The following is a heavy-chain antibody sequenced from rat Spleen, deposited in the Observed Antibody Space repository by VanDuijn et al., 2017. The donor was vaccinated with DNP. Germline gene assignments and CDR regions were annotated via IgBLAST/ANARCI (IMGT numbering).Heavy chain of an antibody. J-gene: IGHJ3*01. Sequence: EVQLVESGGGLVQPGGSLKLSCAASGFSFRKYGMAWVRQTPTKGLEWVASISTVGDNGVYRDSVKGRFTISRDNAKNTQYLQMDSLRSEDTATYYCARSTITAISNWFLYWGQGTLVTVSS. V-gene: IGHV5S13*01. CDR3: ARSTITAISNWFLY. CDR2: ISTVGDNG. CDR1: GFSFRKYG. D-gene: IGHD1-2*01.